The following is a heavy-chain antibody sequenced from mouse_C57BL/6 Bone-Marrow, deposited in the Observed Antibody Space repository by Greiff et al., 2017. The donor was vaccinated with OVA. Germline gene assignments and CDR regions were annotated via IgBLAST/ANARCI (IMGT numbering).Heavy chain of an antibody. V-gene: IGHV1-12*01. D-gene: IGHD2-1*01. CDR3: AYGNYPEFDY. J-gene: IGHJ2*01. CDR2: IYPGNGVT. Sequence: LQQSGAELVRPGASVKMSCKASGYTFTSYNMHWVKQTPRQGLEWIGAIYPGNGVTSYNQKFKGKATLTVEKSSSTAYMRLSSLTSEDSAVYFCAYGNYPEFDYWGTGTTLTVSS. CDR1: GYTFTSYN.